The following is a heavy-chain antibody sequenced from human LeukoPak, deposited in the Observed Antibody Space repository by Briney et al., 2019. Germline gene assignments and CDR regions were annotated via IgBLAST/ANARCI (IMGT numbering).Heavy chain of an antibody. CDR2: INGDGSST. J-gene: IGHJ4*02. V-gene: IGHV3-74*01. D-gene: IGHD1-26*01. CDR3: ASIIVGAPTQGNC. Sequence: PGGSLRLSCAASGFTFSSYWMHWFRQAPGKGLVWFSRINGDGSSTSYADSVKGRFTVSRDNAKNTLYLQMNSLRAEDTAVYYCASIIVGAPTQGNCWGQGTLVTVSS. CDR1: GFTFSSYW.